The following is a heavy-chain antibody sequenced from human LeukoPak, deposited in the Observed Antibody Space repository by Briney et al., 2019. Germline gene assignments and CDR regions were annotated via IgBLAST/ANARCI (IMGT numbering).Heavy chain of an antibody. Sequence: SGPTLVKPTQTLTLTCTFSGFSLSTSGLGVGWIRHPPGKALEWLALIYWDDDKRYSPSLKSRLTITKDTSKNQVVLTMTNMDPVDTATYYCAHSRIGFVVVTAVYFDYWGQGTLVTVSS. CDR2: IYWDDDK. CDR1: GFSLSTSGLG. CDR3: AHSRIGFVVVTAVYFDY. D-gene: IGHD2-21*02. V-gene: IGHV2-5*02. J-gene: IGHJ4*02.